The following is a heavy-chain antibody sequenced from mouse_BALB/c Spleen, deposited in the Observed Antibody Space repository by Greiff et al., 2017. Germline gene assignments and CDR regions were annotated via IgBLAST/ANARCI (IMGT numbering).Heavy chain of an antibody. CDR2: ISYSGST. CDR3: ARFGYDQYYYAMDY. D-gene: IGHD2-2*01. J-gene: IGHJ4*01. V-gene: IGHV3-8*02. CDR1: GDSITSGY. Sequence: VQLQQSGPSLVKPSQTLSLTCSVTGDSITSGYWNWIRKFPGNKLEYMGYISYSGSTYYNPSLKSRISITRDTSKNQYYLQLNSVTTEDTATYYCARFGYDQYYYAMDYWGQGTSVTVSS.